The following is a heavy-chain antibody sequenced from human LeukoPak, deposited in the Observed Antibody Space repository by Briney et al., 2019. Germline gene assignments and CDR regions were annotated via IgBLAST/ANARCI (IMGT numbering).Heavy chain of an antibody. CDR2: FGTRHTHI. CDR1: GLNFNTYD. CDR3: AARLPLYGMDV. Sequence: GGSLRLSCVGPGLNFNTYDLTWVRQAPGKGLEWVALFGTRHTHIFYADSVEGRFAISRDNSKNTVYLQMNSLRVEDAAVYYCAARLPLYGMDVWGQGTTVTVSS. V-gene: IGHV3-23*01. J-gene: IGHJ6*02. D-gene: IGHD2-21*02.